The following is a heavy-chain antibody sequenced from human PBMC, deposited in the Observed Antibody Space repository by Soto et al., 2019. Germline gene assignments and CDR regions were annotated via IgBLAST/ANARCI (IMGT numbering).Heavy chain of an antibody. V-gene: IGHV4-39*01. Sequence: PSETMSLTCTVSGGSISSSSYYWGWIRQPPGKGLEWIGSIYYSGSTYYNPSLKSRVTISVDTSKNQFSLKLSSVTAADTAVYYCARRDRYNWNSQHAFDIWGQGTMVTVSS. J-gene: IGHJ3*02. CDR1: GGSISSSSYY. CDR2: IYYSGST. CDR3: ARRDRYNWNSQHAFDI. D-gene: IGHD1-1*01.